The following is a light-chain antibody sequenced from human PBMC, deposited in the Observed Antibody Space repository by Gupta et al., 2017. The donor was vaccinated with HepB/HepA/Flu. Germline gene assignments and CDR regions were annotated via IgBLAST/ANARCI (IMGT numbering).Light chain of an antibody. Sequence: EIVLTQSPGTLSLSPGDRATLSCRASQSVARNNLAWYQQKPGQAPRLLVFGASSRATGVPDRFSGSGSGSDFTLTITRLESEDVAVYYCHQYWRWGSFGQGTKVEIK. V-gene: IGKV3-20*01. J-gene: IGKJ2*04. CDR2: GAS. CDR3: HQYWRWGS. CDR1: QSVARNN.